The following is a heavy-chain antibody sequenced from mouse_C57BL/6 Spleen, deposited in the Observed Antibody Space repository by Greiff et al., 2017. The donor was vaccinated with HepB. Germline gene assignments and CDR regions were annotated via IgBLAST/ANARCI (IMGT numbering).Heavy chain of an antibody. CDR1: GYTFTDYY. CDR3: ARYGNTGFAY. V-gene: IGHV1-26*01. Sequence: EVQLQQSGPELVKPGASVKISCKASGYTFTDYYMNWVKQSHGKSLEWIGDINPNNGGTSYNQKFKGKATLTVDKSSSTAYMELRSLTSEDSAVYYCARYGNTGFAYWGQGTLVTVSA. CDR2: INPNNGGT. J-gene: IGHJ3*01. D-gene: IGHD2-1*01.